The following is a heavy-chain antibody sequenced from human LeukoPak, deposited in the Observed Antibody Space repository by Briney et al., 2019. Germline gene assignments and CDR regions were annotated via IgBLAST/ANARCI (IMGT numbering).Heavy chain of an antibody. CDR1: GYSFSNYG. D-gene: IGHD3-16*01. J-gene: IGHJ4*02. CDR2: INPSGGST. Sequence: ASVKVSCKASGYSFSNYGLSWVRQAPGQGLEWMGIINPSGGSTSYAQKFQGRVTMTRDTSTSTVYMELSSLRSEDTAVYYCARDTWGYWGQGTLVTVSS. V-gene: IGHV1-46*01. CDR3: ARDTWGY.